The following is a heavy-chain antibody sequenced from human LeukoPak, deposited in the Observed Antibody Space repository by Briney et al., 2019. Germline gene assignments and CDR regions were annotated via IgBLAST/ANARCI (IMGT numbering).Heavy chain of an antibody. J-gene: IGHJ6*02. D-gene: IGHD2-2*01. CDR3: ARDTGYCSSTSCYFDYYYGMDV. V-gene: IGHV1-69*04. CDR1: GGTFSSYA. Sequence: SVKVSCKAFGGTFSSYAISWVRQAPGQGLEWMGRIIPILGIANYAQKFQGRVTITADKSTSTAYMELSSLRSEDTAVYYCARDTGYCSSTSCYFDYYYGMDVWGQGTTVTVSS. CDR2: IIPILGIA.